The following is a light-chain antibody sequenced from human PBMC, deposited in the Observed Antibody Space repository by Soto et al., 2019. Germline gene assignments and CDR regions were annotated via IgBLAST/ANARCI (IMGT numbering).Light chain of an antibody. CDR3: QSYDTSLSGPL. J-gene: IGLJ2*01. CDR2: AHN. V-gene: IGLV1-40*01. CDR1: SSNIGAGSD. Sequence: QSVLTQPPSVSGAPGQGVTISCTGSSSNIGAGSDVHWYQQLPGTAPKLLIFAHNSRPSWVPDRFSGSTSGTSASLAITGLQADDEADYYCQSYDTSLSGPLFGGVTKLTVL.